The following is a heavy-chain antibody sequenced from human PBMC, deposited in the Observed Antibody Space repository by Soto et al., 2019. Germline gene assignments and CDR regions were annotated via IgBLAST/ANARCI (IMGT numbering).Heavy chain of an antibody. CDR1: GFTFSSYA. D-gene: IGHD5-18*01. CDR2: ISSNGGST. V-gene: IGHV3-64D*08. J-gene: IGHJ4*02. CDR3: VKDGWIQLVSLMYNDGFPFDY. Sequence: GGSLRLSCSASGFTFSSYAMHWVRQAPGKGLEYVSAISSNGGSTYYADSVKGRFTISRDNSKNTLYLQMSSLRAEDTAVYYCVKDGWIQLVSLMYNDGFPFDYWGQGTLVTVSS.